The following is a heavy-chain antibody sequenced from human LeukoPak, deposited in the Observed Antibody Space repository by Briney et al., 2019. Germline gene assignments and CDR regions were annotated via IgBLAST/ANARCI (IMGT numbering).Heavy chain of an antibody. CDR3: AHSKRGGGYYINAFAV. CDR1: GASTSAFY. D-gene: IGHD1-26*01. V-gene: IGHV4-59*01. CDR2: SYSGGNA. J-gene: IGHJ3*01. Sequence: PSETLSLTCTVSGASTSAFYWSWIRQSPGKGLEWIGYSYSGGNANYNPSLKSRVTITIDTSENKFSLRLTSVTAADTAVYFCAHSKRGGGYYINAFAVWGQGALVTISS.